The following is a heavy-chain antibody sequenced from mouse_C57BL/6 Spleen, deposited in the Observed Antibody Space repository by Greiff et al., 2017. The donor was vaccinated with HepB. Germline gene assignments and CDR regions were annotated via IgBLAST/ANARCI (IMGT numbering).Heavy chain of an antibody. CDR2: IDPSDSYT. CDR1: GYTFTSYW. J-gene: IGHJ2*01. V-gene: IGHV1-59*01. Sequence: QVQLQQPGAELVRPGPSVKLSCKASGYTFTSYWMHWVKQRPGQGLEWIGVIDPSDSYTNYNQKFKGKATLTVDTSSSTAYMQLSSLTSEDSAVYYCARQLDYFDYWGQGTTLTVSS. CDR3: ARQLDYFDY. D-gene: IGHD3-1*01.